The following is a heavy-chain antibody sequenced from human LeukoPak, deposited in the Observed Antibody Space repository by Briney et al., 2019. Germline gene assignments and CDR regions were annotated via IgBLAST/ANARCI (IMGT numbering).Heavy chain of an antibody. Sequence: GASVKVSCKASGYTFTSYGISWVRQAPGQGLEWMGWISAYNGNTNYAQKLQGGVTMTTDTSTSTAYMELRSLRSDDTAVYYCARVIWYYDSSGYYIGDYWGQGTLVTVSS. CDR3: ARVIWYYDSSGYYIGDY. CDR2: ISAYNGNT. V-gene: IGHV1-18*01. D-gene: IGHD3-22*01. J-gene: IGHJ4*02. CDR1: GYTFTSYG.